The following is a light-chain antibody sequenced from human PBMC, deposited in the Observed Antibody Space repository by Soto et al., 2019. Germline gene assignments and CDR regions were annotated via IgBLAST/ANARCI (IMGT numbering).Light chain of an antibody. Sequence: QSALTQPPSASGSPGQSVTISCTGTSSDVGGYNYVSWYQQHPGRAPKLMLYEVDKRPSGVPDRFSGSKSGNTASLTVSGLQAEVEADYYCSSYARSKSYVFGTGTKLTVL. CDR1: SSDVGGYNY. J-gene: IGLJ1*01. CDR2: EVD. V-gene: IGLV2-8*01. CDR3: SSYARSKSYV.